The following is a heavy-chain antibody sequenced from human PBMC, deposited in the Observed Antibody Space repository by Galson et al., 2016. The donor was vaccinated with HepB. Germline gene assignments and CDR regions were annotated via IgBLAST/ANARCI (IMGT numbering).Heavy chain of an antibody. J-gene: IGHJ4*02. D-gene: IGHD3-10*01. CDR2: VYSGGST. CDR1: GFSVSNNY. Sequence: LRLSCAASGFSVSNNYITWVRQAPGKGLEWVSVVYSGGSTYYADSVKGRFTISRDNSKNTLYLQMNSLRAGDTAVYYCARLRGQYYGSGSYYIDYWGQGTLVTVSS. V-gene: IGHV3-53*01. CDR3: ARLRGQYYGSGSYYIDY.